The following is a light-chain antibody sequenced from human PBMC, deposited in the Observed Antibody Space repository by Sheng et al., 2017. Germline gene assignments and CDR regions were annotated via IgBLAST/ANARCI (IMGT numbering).Light chain of an antibody. CDR2: AAS. J-gene: IGKJ4*01. V-gene: IGKV1-39*01. CDR3: QQHLTSPLT. CDR1: QDVSKN. Sequence: DIQMTQSPSSLSASVGDRVTITCQASQDVSKNLNWYQQRPGKAPKVLIYAASSLQSGVPDRFSGSGSGTDFTLTISRLEPEDFAVYFCQQHLTSPLTFGGGTKVEIK.